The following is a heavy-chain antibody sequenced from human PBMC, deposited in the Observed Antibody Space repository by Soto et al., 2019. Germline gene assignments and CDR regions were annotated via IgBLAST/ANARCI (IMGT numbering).Heavy chain of an antibody. CDR1: GYTFTSYG. D-gene: IGHD2-2*01. Sequence: ASVKVSCKASGYTFTSYGISWVRQAPGKGLEWMGWISAYNGNTNYALKLQGRVTMTTDTSTSTAYMELRSLRSDDTAVYYCARDTIVVPAAMPGYDYFDYWGQGTLVTVSS. CDR2: ISAYNGNT. V-gene: IGHV1-18*01. J-gene: IGHJ4*02. CDR3: ARDTIVVPAAMPGYDYFDY.